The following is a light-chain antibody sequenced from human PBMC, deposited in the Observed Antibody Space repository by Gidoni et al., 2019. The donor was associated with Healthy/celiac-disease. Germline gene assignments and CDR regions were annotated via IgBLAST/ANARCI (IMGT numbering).Light chain of an antibody. CDR2: GNS. CDR3: QSYDSSLSVNWV. J-gene: IGLJ3*02. V-gene: IGLV1-40*01. CDR1: SSNIGAGYD. Sequence: QSVLTQPPSVSGAPGQRVTISCTGSSSNIGAGYDVHWYQQRPGTAPKLLIYGNSNRPSGVPDRFSGSKSGTSASLAITGLQAEDEADYYCQSYDSSLSVNWVFGGGTKLTVL.